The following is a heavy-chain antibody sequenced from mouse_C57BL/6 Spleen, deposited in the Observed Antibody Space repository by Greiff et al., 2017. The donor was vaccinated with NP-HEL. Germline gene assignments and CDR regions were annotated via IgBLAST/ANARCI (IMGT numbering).Heavy chain of an antibody. CDR3: ARWGYYGSSPRHFDV. Sequence: VQLQQSVAELVRPGASVKLSCTASGFNIKNTYMHWVKQRPEQGLEWIGRIDPANGNTKYAPKFQGTATITADTSSNTAYLQLSSLTSEDTAIYYGARWGYYGSSPRHFDVWGTGTTVTVSS. V-gene: IGHV14-3*01. D-gene: IGHD1-1*01. CDR2: IDPANGNT. J-gene: IGHJ1*03. CDR1: GFNIKNTY.